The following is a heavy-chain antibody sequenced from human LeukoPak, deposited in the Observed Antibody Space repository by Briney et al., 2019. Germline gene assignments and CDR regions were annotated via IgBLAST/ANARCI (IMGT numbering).Heavy chain of an antibody. CDR1: GFTFSSYA. Sequence: PGGSLRLSCAASGFTFSSYAMHWVRQAPGKGLEWVAVISYDGSNKYYADSVKGRFTISRDNSKNTLYLQMNSLRAEDTAVYYCAREVFWSGYQTNYYYGMDVWGQGTTVTVSS. CDR2: ISYDGSNK. D-gene: IGHD3-3*01. J-gene: IGHJ6*02. V-gene: IGHV3-30-3*01. CDR3: AREVFWSGYQTNYYYGMDV.